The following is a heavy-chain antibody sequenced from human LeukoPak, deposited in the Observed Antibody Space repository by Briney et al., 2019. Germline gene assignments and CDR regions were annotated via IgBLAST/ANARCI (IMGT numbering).Heavy chain of an antibody. CDR3: ASPPGGYSYGYFDY. CDR1: GGSFSGYY. D-gene: IGHD5-18*01. Sequence: PSETLSLTCAVYGGSFSGYYWSWIRQPPGKGLEWIGSIYYSGSTYYNPSLKSRVTISVDTSKNQFSLKLSSVTAADTAVYYCASPPGGYSYGYFDYWGQGTLVTVSS. J-gene: IGHJ4*02. CDR2: IYYSGST. V-gene: IGHV4-34*01.